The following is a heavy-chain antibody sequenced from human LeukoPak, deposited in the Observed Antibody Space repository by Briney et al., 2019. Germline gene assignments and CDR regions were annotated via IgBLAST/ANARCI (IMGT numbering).Heavy chain of an antibody. CDR3: ARWPGVVAATLPFYYYYGMDV. D-gene: IGHD2-15*01. CDR1: GFTFSSYA. J-gene: IGHJ6*02. CDR2: ISYDGSNK. Sequence: QTGGSLRLSCAASGFTFSSYATHWVPAAPGKGLEWVAVISYDGSNKYYADSVKGRFTISRDNSKNTLYLQMNSLRAEDTAAYYCARWPGVVAATLPFYYYYGMDVWGQGTTVTVSS. V-gene: IGHV3-30-3*01.